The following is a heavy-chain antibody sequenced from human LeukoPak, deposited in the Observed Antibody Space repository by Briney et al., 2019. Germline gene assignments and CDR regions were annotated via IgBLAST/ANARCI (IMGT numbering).Heavy chain of an antibody. D-gene: IGHD2-2*01. Sequence: SETLSLTCTVSGGSISSYYWSWIRQPPGKGLEWVGYVYSIASTRYNPSLKSRVTISIDMSKYQFSLKLSSVTAADTAVYYCARGVCTSTSCYAGDYGLDVWGQGTTVTVS. CDR3: ARGVCTSTSCYAGDYGLDV. CDR1: GGSISSYY. J-gene: IGHJ6*02. CDR2: VYSIAST. V-gene: IGHV4-59*08.